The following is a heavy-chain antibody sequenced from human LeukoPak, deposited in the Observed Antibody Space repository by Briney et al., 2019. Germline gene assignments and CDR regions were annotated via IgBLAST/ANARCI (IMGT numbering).Heavy chain of an antibody. D-gene: IGHD3-22*01. CDR2: ISSSGST. CDR3: ARGPYSYDSSGAFDI. V-gene: IGHV4-61*02. CDR1: GDSISSGDYY. J-gene: IGHJ3*02. Sequence: SETPSLTCTVSGDSISSGDYYWSWIRQPAGKGLEWIGRISSSGSTNYNPSLKSRVTISVDTSKNQFSLKLSSVTAADTAVYFCARGPYSYDSSGAFDIWGQGTMVTVSS.